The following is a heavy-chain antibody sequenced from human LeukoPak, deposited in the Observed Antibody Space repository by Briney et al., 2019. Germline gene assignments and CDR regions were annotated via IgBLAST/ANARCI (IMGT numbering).Heavy chain of an antibody. CDR1: GGSISTYY. CDR3: ARRDTSGYYFY. J-gene: IGHJ4*02. CDR2: ISYSGST. D-gene: IGHD3-22*01. V-gene: IGHV4-59*01. Sequence: SETLSLTCTVSGGSISTYYWNWIRQPPGKGLEWIGYISYSGSTNYNPSLKSRVTISVDTSKNQFSLKLSSVTAADTAVYYCARRDTSGYYFYWGQGTLVTVSS.